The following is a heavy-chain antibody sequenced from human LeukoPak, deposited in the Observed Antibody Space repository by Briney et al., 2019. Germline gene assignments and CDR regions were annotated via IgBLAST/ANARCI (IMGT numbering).Heavy chain of an antibody. V-gene: IGHV4-34*01. CDR1: GGSFSGYY. Sequence: PSETLSLTCAVYGGSFSGYYWSWIRQPPGKGLEWIGEINHSGSTNYNPSLKSRVTISVDTSKNQFSLKLSSVTAADTAVYYCASRYYDSSGEFDYWGQGTLVTVSS. CDR2: INHSGST. CDR3: ASRYYDSSGEFDY. J-gene: IGHJ4*02. D-gene: IGHD3-22*01.